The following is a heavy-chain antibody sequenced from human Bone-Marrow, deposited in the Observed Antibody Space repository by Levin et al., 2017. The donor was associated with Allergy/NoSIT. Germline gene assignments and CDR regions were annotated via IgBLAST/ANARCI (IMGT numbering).Heavy chain of an antibody. D-gene: IGHD5-12*01. J-gene: IGHJ4*02. V-gene: IGHV4-31*03. CDR2: IYYSGNT. Sequence: SETLSLTCTVSGGSISGGGYYWSWIRQHPGKGLEWIGYIYYSGNTYYNPSLKSRVIISVVTSKNQLSLKLISVTVADTAVYYCARFNGYDFDYWGQGTLVTVSS. CDR1: GGSISGGGYY. CDR3: ARFNGYDFDY.